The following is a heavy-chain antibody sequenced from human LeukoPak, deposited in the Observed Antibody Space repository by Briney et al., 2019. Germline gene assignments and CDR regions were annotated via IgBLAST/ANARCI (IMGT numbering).Heavy chain of an antibody. CDR1: GFTFSTYN. Sequence: PGGSLRLSCAAAGFTFSTYNMNWVRQAPGKGLEWVSYISSSSSTIYYADSVKGRFTISRDNAKNSLYLQMNSLRAEDTAVYYCARAGAEQWELLAYFDYWGQGTLVTVSS. V-gene: IGHV3-48*01. D-gene: IGHD1-26*01. CDR2: ISSSSSTI. CDR3: ARAGAEQWELLAYFDY. J-gene: IGHJ4*02.